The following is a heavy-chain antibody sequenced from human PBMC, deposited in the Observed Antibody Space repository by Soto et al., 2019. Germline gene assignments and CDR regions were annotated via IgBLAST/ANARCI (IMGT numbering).Heavy chain of an antibody. CDR3: STDSPGSNFDY. J-gene: IGHJ4*02. Sequence: EVQLVESGGGLVKPGGSLRLSCAAFGFTFSNAWMSWVRQAPGKGLEWVGRIKTKTDGGTTDYAAPVKGRFTISRDDSKNTLYLQMNSLKTEDTAVYYCSTDSPGSNFDYWGQGTLVTVSS. CDR2: IKTKTDGGTT. CDR1: GFTFSNAW. D-gene: IGHD1-1*01. V-gene: IGHV3-15*01.